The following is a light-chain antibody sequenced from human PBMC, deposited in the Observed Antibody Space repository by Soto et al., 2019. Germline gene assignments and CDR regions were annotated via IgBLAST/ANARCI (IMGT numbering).Light chain of an antibody. CDR3: QQYNSYSEYT. J-gene: IGKJ2*01. Sequence: DIQMTQSPSSLSASVGDRVTITCRASQSIDNWLAWYQQKPGKAPKLLIFRASTLTSGVPSRFSGSGSGTQFTHTISSLQPDDFATYYCQQYNSYSEYTFGQGTKLEIK. CDR1: QSIDNW. CDR2: RAS. V-gene: IGKV1-5*03.